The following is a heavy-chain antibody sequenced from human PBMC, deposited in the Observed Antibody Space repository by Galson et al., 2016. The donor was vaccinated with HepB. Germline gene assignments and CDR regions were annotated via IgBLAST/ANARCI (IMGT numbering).Heavy chain of an antibody. CDR1: GFTFSRFA. J-gene: IGHJ6*02. CDR2: ISYDGSHK. V-gene: IGHV3-30*04. CDR3: ARARGIYSHFAMDV. D-gene: IGHD3-10*01. Sequence: SLRLSCAASGFTFSRFAMHWVRQAPGKGLEWMALISYDGSHKYYAESVKGRFTISRDNSKNTLSLQMNSLRVEDTAVFYCARARGIYSHFAMDVWGQGTTVTVSS.